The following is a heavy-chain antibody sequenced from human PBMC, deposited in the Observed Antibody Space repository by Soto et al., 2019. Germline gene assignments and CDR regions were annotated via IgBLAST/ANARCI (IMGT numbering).Heavy chain of an antibody. CDR3: ARSTEEPLSLAFDI. D-gene: IGHD2-2*01. Sequence: QVQLVQSGAEVKKPGASVKVSCKASGYTFTSYGISWVRQAPGQGLEWMGWISAYNGNTNYAQKLQGRVTMTTDTSTSTADMELRSMRSDETAVYYWARSTEEPLSLAFDIWGQGTMVTVSS. CDR1: GYTFTSYG. V-gene: IGHV1-18*01. J-gene: IGHJ3*02. CDR2: ISAYNGNT.